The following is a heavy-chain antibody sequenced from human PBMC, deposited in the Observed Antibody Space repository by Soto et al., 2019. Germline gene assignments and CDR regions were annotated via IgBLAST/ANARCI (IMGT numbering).Heavy chain of an antibody. CDR3: AKALFPYGSGSYSFDY. CDR1: GFTFSNYG. D-gene: IGHD3-10*01. Sequence: ESEGGVVQPGRSLRLSCAASGFTFSNYGIHWVRQAPGKGLEWVTVISYDGSNKFYADSVKGRFTISRDNSKNTLYLQMNSLRAEDTAVYYCAKALFPYGSGSYSFDYWGQGTLVTVSS. V-gene: IGHV3-30*18. J-gene: IGHJ4*02. CDR2: ISYDGSNK.